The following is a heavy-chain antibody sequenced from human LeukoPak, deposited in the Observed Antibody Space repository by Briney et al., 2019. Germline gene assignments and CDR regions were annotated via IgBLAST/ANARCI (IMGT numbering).Heavy chain of an antibody. CDR3: ALGIAAAGTLGY. V-gene: IGHV1-69*06. CDR2: IIPIFGTA. CDR1: GYTLTSYA. J-gene: IGHJ4*02. D-gene: IGHD6-13*01. Sequence: GASVKVSCKASGYTLTSYAISWVRQAPGQGLEWMGGIIPIFGTANYAQKFQGRVTITADKSTSTAYMELSSLRSEDTAVYYCALGIAAAGTLGYWGQGTLVTVSS.